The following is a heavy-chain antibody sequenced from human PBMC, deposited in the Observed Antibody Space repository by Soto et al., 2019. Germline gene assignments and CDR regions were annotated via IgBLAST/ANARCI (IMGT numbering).Heavy chain of an antibody. V-gene: IGHV3-49*01. Sequence: GGSLRLSCTTSGFTFGDYTVSWFRQAPGKGLEWVGFIRTKAYGGTTEYAASVKGRFTISTDGSKSIAYLQMNSLKTEDTAVYYCCRTYSCGWDYYMDVWGKGTTVTVSS. J-gene: IGHJ6*03. D-gene: IGHD6-19*01. CDR3: CRTYSCGWDYYMDV. CDR2: IRTKAYGGTT. CDR1: GFTFGDYT.